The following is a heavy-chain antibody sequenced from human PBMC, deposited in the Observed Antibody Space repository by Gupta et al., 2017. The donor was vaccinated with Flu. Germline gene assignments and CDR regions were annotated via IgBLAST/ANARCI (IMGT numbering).Heavy chain of an antibody. CDR3: ARGSYAMDV. Sequence: SGFIFTNYDMSWVRQAPGKGPEWVANIKQDGSEKYYVDSVKGRFTISRDNAKNSLYLQMNSPRAEDTAVYYCARGSYAMDVWGQGTTVTVSS. V-gene: IGHV3-7*01. CDR1: GFIFTNYD. CDR2: IKQDGSEK. J-gene: IGHJ6*02.